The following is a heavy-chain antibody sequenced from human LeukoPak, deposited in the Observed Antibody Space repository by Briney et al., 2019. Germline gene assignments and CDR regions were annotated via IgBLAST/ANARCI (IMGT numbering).Heavy chain of an antibody. V-gene: IGHV3-48*03. Sequence: PGGSLRLSCAASGFTFSSYEMNWVRQAPGKGLEWVSYISSNGSTIYYADSVKGRFTISRDNSKNTLYLQMGSLRAEDMAVYYCARRNPPDFWGQGTLVTVSS. CDR2: ISSNGSTI. J-gene: IGHJ4*02. CDR3: ARRNPPDF. CDR1: GFTFSSYE.